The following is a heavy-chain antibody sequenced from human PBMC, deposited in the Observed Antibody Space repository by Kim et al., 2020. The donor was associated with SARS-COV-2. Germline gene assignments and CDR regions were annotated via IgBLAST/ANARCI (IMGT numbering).Heavy chain of an antibody. CDR3: ARGWYCTNGVCPNWFDP. V-gene: IGHV4-38-2*02. Sequence: SETLSLTCTVSGYSISSGYYWGWIRQPPGKGLEWIGSIYHSGSTYYNPSLKSRVTISVDTSKNQFSLKLSSVTAADTAVYYCARGWYCTNGVCPNWFDPWGQGTLVTVSS. J-gene: IGHJ5*02. D-gene: IGHD2-8*01. CDR2: IYHSGST. CDR1: GYSISSGYY.